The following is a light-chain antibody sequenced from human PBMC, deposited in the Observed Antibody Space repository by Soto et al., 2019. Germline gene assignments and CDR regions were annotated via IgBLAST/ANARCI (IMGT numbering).Light chain of an antibody. Sequence: DNVLTQSPDTLSLSPGERATLSCRASQSGSDSYLAWYQQKPGQPPRLLIYGASSRATGIPDRFSGSGSGTDFTLTISRLEPEDFAVYYCQQYGSSPITFGQGTRLEIK. CDR2: GAS. CDR3: QQYGSSPIT. J-gene: IGKJ5*01. CDR1: QSGSDSY. V-gene: IGKV3-20*01.